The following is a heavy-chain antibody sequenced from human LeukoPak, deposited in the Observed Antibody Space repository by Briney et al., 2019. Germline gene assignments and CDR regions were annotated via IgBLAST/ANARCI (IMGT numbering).Heavy chain of an antibody. J-gene: IGHJ5*02. CDR2: IIPIFGTA. V-gene: IGHV1-69*05. Sequence: SVKVSCKASGGTFSSYAISWVRQAPGQGLEWMGRIIPIFGTANYAQKFQGRVTITTDESTSTAYMELSSLRSEDTAVYYCARDVTKRIGFDPWGQGTLVTVSS. D-gene: IGHD3-3*01. CDR1: GGTFSSYA. CDR3: ARDVTKRIGFDP.